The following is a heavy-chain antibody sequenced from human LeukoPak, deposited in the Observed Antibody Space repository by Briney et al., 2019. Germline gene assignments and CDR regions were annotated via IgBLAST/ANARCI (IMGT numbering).Heavy chain of an antibody. V-gene: IGHV1-18*01. Sequence: ASVKVSCKASGYTFTSYGISWVRQAPGQGLEWMGWISAYNGNTNYAQKLQGRVTMTTDTSTSTAYMELRSLRSDDTAVYYCARLVSDSSSWYGSYYYYYMDVWGKGTTVTVSS. CDR1: GYTFTSYG. J-gene: IGHJ6*03. D-gene: IGHD6-13*01. CDR2: ISAYNGNT. CDR3: ARLVSDSSSWYGSYYYYYMDV.